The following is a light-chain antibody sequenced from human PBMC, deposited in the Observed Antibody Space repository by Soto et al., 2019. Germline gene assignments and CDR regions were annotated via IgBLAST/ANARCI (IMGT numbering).Light chain of an antibody. CDR1: SSDVGAYNY. J-gene: IGLJ1*01. V-gene: IGLV2-11*01. CDR3: DSYTSSRAYV. Sequence: QSALTQPRSVSGSPGQSVTISCTGTSSDVGAYNYVSWFQQHPGKAPKLMMSDVSKRPSGVPDRFSGSKSGTTASLTISGLQAEDEADYYCDSYTSSRAYVFGIGTKLTVL. CDR2: DVS.